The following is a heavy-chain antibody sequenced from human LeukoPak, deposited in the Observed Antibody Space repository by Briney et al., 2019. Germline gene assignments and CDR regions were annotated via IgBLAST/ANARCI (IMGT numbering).Heavy chain of an antibody. V-gene: IGHV3-30*18. CDR1: GFTFSSYG. J-gene: IGHJ4*02. CDR2: ISYDGSNK. CDR3: AKPYPAIKYGDYLGY. D-gene: IGHD4-17*01. Sequence: GSLRLSCAASGFTFSSYGMHWVRQAPGKGLEWVAVISYDGSNKYYADSVKGRLTISRVNSENTLYLQMNSLRAEDTAVYYCAKPYPAIKYGDYLGYWGQGTLVTVSS.